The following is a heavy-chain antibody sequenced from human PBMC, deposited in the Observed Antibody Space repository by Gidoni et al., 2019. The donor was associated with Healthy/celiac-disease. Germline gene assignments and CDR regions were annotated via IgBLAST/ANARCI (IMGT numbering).Heavy chain of an antibody. D-gene: IGHD1-26*01. Sequence: QVQLQESGPGLVKPSETLSLTCTVSGGSISSYYWSWIRQPPGKGLEWIGYIYYSGSTNYNPSLKSRVTISVDTSKNQFSLKLSSVTAADTAVYYCARDQEGSPGAFDIWGQGTMVTVSS. CDR3: ARDQEGSPGAFDI. V-gene: IGHV4-59*01. J-gene: IGHJ3*02. CDR2: IYYSGST. CDR1: GGSISSYY.